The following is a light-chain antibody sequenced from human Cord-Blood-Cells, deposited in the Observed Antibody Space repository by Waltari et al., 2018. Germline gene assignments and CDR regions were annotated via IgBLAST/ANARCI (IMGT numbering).Light chain of an antibody. Sequence: QSALTQPASVSGSPGQSITISCTGTSSDVGGYNYVPWYQQHPGKAPKLMIYDVSKRPAGVSHRFSGSKSGNTASLTISGLQAEDEADYYCSSYTSSSWVFGGGTKLTVL. CDR1: SSDVGGYNY. CDR3: SSYTSSSWV. V-gene: IGLV2-14*01. CDR2: DVS. J-gene: IGLJ3*02.